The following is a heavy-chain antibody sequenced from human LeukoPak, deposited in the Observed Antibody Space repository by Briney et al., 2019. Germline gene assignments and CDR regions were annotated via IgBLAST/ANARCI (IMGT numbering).Heavy chain of an antibody. Sequence: PGGSLRLSCAASGFTFSSYAMSWVRQAPEKGLERVSTISGSGGGTYYADSVKGRFTISRDNSKNTLYLQMSSLRAEDTAVYYCVKGYCSSTSCYAFDYWGQGTLVTVSS. CDR1: GFTFSSYA. CDR2: ISGSGGGT. V-gene: IGHV3-23*01. D-gene: IGHD2-2*01. J-gene: IGHJ4*02. CDR3: VKGYCSSTSCYAFDY.